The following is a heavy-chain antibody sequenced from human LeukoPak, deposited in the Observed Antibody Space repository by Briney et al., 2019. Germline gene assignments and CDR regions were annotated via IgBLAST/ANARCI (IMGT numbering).Heavy chain of an antibody. D-gene: IGHD3-10*01. J-gene: IGHJ4*02. CDR1: GFTFSSYS. Sequence: GGSLGLSCAASGFTFSSYSMNWVRQAPGKGLEWVSCISSSSSTIYYADSVKGRFTISRDNAKNSLYLQMNSLRAEDTAVYYCASLEYYYGSGNYYWGQGTLVTVSS. V-gene: IGHV3-48*01. CDR2: ISSSSSTI. CDR3: ASLEYYYGSGNYY.